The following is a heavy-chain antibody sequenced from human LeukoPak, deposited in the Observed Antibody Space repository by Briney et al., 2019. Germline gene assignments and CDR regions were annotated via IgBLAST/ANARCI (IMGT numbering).Heavy chain of an antibody. D-gene: IGHD3-22*01. CDR1: GTSLTTYF. CDR3: VRDRVDSSGYYYYYGLDV. CDR2: FYSSGGT. J-gene: IGHJ6*02. Sequence: SETLSLTCTVSGTSLTTYFWSWIRQPAGKGLEWIGRFYSSGGTSYNPSLKSRLTMSVDTSKNEFSLKLRSVTAADTAVYYCVRDRVDSSGYYYYYGLDVWGQGTTVTVSS. V-gene: IGHV4-4*07.